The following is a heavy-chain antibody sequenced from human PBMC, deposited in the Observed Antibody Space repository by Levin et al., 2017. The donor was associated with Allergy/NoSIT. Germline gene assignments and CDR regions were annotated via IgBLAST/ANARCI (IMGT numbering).Heavy chain of an antibody. CDR3: ARDRYSAVDDIDWTHPLDY. V-gene: IGHV3-33*01. Sequence: GGSLRLSCAASGFTFSNFGIHWVRQAPGKGLEWVSAIWYDGSNKYYRDSVKGRFTISRDNSKNTLYLQMDSLRVEDTAVYYCARDRYSAVDDIDWTHPLDYWGQGTLVTVSS. CDR1: GFTFSNFG. CDR2: IWYDGSNK. J-gene: IGHJ4*02. D-gene: IGHD6-19*01.